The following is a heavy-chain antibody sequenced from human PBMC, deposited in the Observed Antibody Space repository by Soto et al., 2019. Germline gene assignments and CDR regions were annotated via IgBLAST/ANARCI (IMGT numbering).Heavy chain of an antibody. V-gene: IGHV4-59*01. J-gene: IGHJ6*02. CDR1: GGSISSYY. D-gene: IGHD3-22*01. CDR2: IYYSGST. Sequence: SETLSLTCTVSGGSISSYYWSWIRQPPGKGLEWIGYIYYSGSTNYNPSLKSRVTISVDTSKNQFSLKLSSVTAADTAVYYCARDLLITMIAWGMDVWGQGTTVTVSS. CDR3: ARDLLITMIAWGMDV.